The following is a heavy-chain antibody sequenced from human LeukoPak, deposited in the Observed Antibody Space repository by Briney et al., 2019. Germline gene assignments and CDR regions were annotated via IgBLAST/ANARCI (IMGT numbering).Heavy chain of an antibody. D-gene: IGHD2-2*01. CDR1: GYTFTSYA. CDR3: ARKGPAANYYYYYMDV. CDR2: INTNTGNP. Sequence: GASVKVSCKASGYTFTSYAINWVRQAPGQGLEWMGWINTNTGNPTYAQGFTGRFVFSLDASVSTAYLQISSLKAEDTAVYYCARKGPAANYYYYYMDVWGKGTTVTVSS. V-gene: IGHV7-4-1*02. J-gene: IGHJ6*03.